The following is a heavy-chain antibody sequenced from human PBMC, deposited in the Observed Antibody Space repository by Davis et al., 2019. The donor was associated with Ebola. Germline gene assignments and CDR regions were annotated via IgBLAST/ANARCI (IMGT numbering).Heavy chain of an antibody. CDR1: GGSISSSSYY. D-gene: IGHD6-13*01. V-gene: IGHV4-39*01. J-gene: IGHJ6*02. Sequence: MPSETLSLTCTVSGGSISSSSYYWGWIRQPPGKGLEWIGSIYYSGSNYYNPSLKSRVTISVDTSKNQFSLKLSSVTAADTAVFYCASGPSSSWFSVDDYYYGMDVWGQGTTVTVSS. CDR2: IYYSGSN. CDR3: ASGPSSSWFSVDDYYYGMDV.